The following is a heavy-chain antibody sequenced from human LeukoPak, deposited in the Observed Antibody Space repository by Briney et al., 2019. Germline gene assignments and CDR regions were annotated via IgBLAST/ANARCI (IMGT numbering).Heavy chain of an antibody. CDR3: ARDMSSWYDY. V-gene: IGHV3-21*01. CDR1: GFTVSSNY. Sequence: KSGGSLRLSCAASGFTVSSNYMSWVRQAPGKGLEWVSSISSSSSYIYYADSVKGRFTISRDNAKNSLYLQMNSLRAEDTAVYYCARDMSSWYDYWGQGTLVTVSS. J-gene: IGHJ4*02. D-gene: IGHD6-13*01. CDR2: ISSSSSYI.